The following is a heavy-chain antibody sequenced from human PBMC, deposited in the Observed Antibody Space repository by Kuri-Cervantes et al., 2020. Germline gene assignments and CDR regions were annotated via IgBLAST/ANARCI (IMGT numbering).Heavy chain of an antibody. J-gene: IGHJ4*02. CDR3: AKDPPREGRELLNLPFY. CDR1: GFTFSSYA. CDR2: ISYDGSNK. V-gene: IGHV3-30-3*01. Sequence: GESLKISCAASGFTFSSYAMHWVRQAPGKGLEWVAVISYDGSNKYYADSVKGRFTISRDNSKNTLYLQMNSLRAEDTAVYYCAKDPPREGRELLNLPFYWGQGTLATVSS. D-gene: IGHD1-26*01.